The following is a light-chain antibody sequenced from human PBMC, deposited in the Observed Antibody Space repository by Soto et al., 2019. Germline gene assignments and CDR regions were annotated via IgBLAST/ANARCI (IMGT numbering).Light chain of an antibody. CDR3: RSYTTSTTYV. V-gene: IGLV2-14*03. CDR2: DVS. Sequence: QSALTQPASVSGSPGQSITISCTGTSSDVGAYNHVSWFQHHPGKAPKLMIYDVSNRPSGVSNRFSGSKSGNTASLTISGLQAEDEADYYCRSYTTSTTYVFGTGTKLTVL. J-gene: IGLJ1*01. CDR1: SSDVGAYNH.